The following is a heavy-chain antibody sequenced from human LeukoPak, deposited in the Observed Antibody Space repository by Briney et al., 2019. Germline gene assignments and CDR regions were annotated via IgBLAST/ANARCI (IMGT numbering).Heavy chain of an antibody. V-gene: IGHV3-33*01. CDR2: IWSDGSNK. Sequence: PGGSLRLSCAASGFTFRSFGMHWVRQAPGKGLEWVAVIWSDGSNKYYADSVKGRFTISRDNSKNTLYLQMNSLRAEDTAVYYCAGYSSGFLDSWGQGTLVTVSS. CDR3: AGYSSGFLDS. CDR1: GFTFRSFG. J-gene: IGHJ4*02. D-gene: IGHD6-19*01.